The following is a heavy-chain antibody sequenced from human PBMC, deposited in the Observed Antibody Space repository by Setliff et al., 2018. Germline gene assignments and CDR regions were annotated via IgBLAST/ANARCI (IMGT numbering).Heavy chain of an antibody. J-gene: IGHJ4*02. Sequence: ASVKVSCKTSGYAFTDNYIHWVRQAPGQGLEWMGWINPKTGGTNLAQKFQGRVTITRDTSASTAYMELSSLRSEDTAVYYCARDGIAARPGADYWGQGTLVTVSS. V-gene: IGHV1-2*02. D-gene: IGHD6-6*01. CDR1: GYAFTDNY. CDR3: ARDGIAARPGADY. CDR2: INPKTGGT.